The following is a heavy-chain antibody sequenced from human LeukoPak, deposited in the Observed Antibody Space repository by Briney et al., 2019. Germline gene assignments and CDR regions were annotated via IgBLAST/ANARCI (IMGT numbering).Heavy chain of an antibody. CDR3: ARDRRYGYYFDY. Sequence: PGGSLRLSCAGSEFTFSSYSMHWVRQAPGKGLEWVSSISGSSSDIYYADSVKGRFTISRDNSKNSLYLQMNSLRAEDTAVYYCARDRRYGYYFDYWGQGILVTVSS. V-gene: IGHV3-21*01. D-gene: IGHD5-18*01. J-gene: IGHJ4*02. CDR1: EFTFSSYS. CDR2: ISGSSSDI.